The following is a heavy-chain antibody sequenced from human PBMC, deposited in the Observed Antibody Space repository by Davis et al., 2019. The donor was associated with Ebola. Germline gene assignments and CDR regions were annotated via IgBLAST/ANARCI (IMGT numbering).Heavy chain of an antibody. CDR1: GGSIISSSSY. V-gene: IGHV4-39*07. Sequence: SETLSLTCTVSGGSIISSSSYWGWIRQPPRKGLEWIGSIYYSGITYYNPSLKSRVTISVDTSKNQFSLKLSSVTAADTAVYYCARAYCGGDCAHGGFDYWGQGTLVTVSS. D-gene: IGHD2-21*02. CDR2: IYYSGIT. J-gene: IGHJ4*02. CDR3: ARAYCGGDCAHGGFDY.